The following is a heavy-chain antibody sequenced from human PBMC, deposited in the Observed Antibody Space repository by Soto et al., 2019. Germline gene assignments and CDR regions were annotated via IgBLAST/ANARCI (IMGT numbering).Heavy chain of an antibody. Sequence: PGGSLRLSCSTSGVTVADDGMSWVRQVPGKGLEWVSGVNWNAAGIGYADSVKGRFTISRDNAKNSLYLQMNSLRAEDTALYYCARRPSRYCSSTTCYASDYWGQGT. CDR1: GVTVADDG. J-gene: IGHJ4*02. D-gene: IGHD2-2*01. CDR3: ARRPSRYCSSTTCYASDY. V-gene: IGHV3-20*04. CDR2: VNWNAAGI.